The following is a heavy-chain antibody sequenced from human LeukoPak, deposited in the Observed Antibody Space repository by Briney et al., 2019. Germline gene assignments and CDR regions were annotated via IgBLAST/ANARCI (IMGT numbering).Heavy chain of an antibody. CDR3: ARFGSSTWYKGAFDI. J-gene: IGHJ3*02. CDR2: IVHRGNT. Sequence: SETLSLTCAVYGGSFSGYYWSWIRQPPGKGLEWIGKIVHRGNTKYNPSLKSRVTISVDTSKNQLSLNLTSVTAADTAVYYCARFGSSTWYKGAFDIWGQGTMVTVAS. CDR1: GGSFSGYY. V-gene: IGHV4-34*12. D-gene: IGHD6-13*01.